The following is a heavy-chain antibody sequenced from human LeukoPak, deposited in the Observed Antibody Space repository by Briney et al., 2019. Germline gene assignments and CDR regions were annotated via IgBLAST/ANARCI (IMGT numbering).Heavy chain of an antibody. V-gene: IGHV1-18*01. CDR3: ARETFLYCSSTSCFHFDY. Sequence: GASVKVSCKASGYTFTSYGISWVRQAPGQGLEGMGWISAYIGNTNYAKKLQGRVTMTTDTSTSTAYMKLRSMRSDDTAVYYCARETFLYCSSTSCFHFDYWGQGTLVTVSS. CDR2: ISAYIGNT. J-gene: IGHJ4*02. D-gene: IGHD2-2*01. CDR1: GYTFTSYG.